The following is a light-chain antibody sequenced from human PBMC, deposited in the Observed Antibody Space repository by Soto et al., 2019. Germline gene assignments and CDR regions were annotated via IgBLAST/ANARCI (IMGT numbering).Light chain of an antibody. CDR2: TLS. CDR1: QSLLDSDDGKTY. J-gene: IGKJ1*01. CDR3: MQRIEFPWT. Sequence: DIVMTQTPLSLPVAPGEPASISCRSSQSLLDSDDGKTYLDWYLQKPGQSPQLLIYTLSYRASXFXDXSSGSGSRTDFTLKISRVEAEDVGVYYCMQRIEFPWTFGQGTRVELK. V-gene: IGKV2-40*01.